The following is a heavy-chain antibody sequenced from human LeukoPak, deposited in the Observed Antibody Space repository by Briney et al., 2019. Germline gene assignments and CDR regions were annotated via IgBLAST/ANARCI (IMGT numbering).Heavy chain of an antibody. CDR2: IYPGDSDT. CDR3: ARRDIVVAGYFDY. V-gene: IGHV5-51*01. CDR1: GYSFTSYW. Sequence: GESLKISCKGSGYSFTSYWIGWARQMPGKGLEWMGIIYPGDSDTRYSPSFQGQVTISADKSINTAYLQWSSLKASDTAIYYCARRDIVVAGYFDYWGQGTLVTVSS. D-gene: IGHD6-19*01. J-gene: IGHJ4*02.